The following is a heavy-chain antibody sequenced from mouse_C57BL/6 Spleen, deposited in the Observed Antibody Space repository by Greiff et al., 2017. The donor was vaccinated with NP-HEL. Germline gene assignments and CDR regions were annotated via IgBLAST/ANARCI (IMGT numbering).Heavy chain of an antibody. J-gene: IGHJ2*01. Sequence: EVQLQQSGPELVKPGASVKISCKASGYTFTDYYMNWVKQSHGKSLEWIGDINPNNGGTSYNQKFKGKATLTVDKSSSTAYMELRSLTSEDSAVYYCARGGYYEGYYFDYWGQGTTLTVSS. V-gene: IGHV1-26*01. CDR3: ARGGYYEGYYFDY. CDR1: GYTFTDYY. D-gene: IGHD2-3*01. CDR2: INPNNGGT.